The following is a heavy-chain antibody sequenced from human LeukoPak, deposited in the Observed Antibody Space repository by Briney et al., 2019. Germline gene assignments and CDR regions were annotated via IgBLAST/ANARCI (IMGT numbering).Heavy chain of an antibody. CDR2: AHYKGIT. CDR3: ARGGWYVDY. V-gene: IGHV4-59*01. CDR1: GASISSYY. D-gene: IGHD6-19*01. J-gene: IGHJ4*01. Sequence: SETLSLTCTVSGASISSYYWSWTRQPPGKALEWIGYAHYKGITNYNASLKSRVTMSVDTSKAQFCLKLSSVTAADTAVYFCARGGWYVDYWGHGTLVTVSS.